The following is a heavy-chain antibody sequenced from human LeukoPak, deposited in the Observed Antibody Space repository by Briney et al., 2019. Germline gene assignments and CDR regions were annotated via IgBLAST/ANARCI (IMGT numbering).Heavy chain of an antibody. CDR1: GFTFSSYA. J-gene: IGHJ4*02. CDR3: ARDEPTVTTGPPVGS. CDR2: ISGSGGST. V-gene: IGHV3-23*01. Sequence: GGSLRLSCAASGFTFSSYAMSWVRQAPGKGLEWVSAISGSGGSTYYADSVKGRFTISRDNAKNTLYLQMNSLRVEDTAVYYCARDEPTVTTGPPVGSWGQGTLVTVSS. D-gene: IGHD4-17*01.